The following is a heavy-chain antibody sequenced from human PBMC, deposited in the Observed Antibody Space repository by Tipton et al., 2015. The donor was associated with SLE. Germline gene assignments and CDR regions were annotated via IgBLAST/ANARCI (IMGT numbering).Heavy chain of an antibody. CDR2: INHTGSA. CDR1: GGSISSSNW. V-gene: IGHV4-4*02. D-gene: IGHD3-3*01. CDR3: ARGILEWSDY. J-gene: IGHJ4*02. Sequence: TLSLTCAVSGGSISSSNWWSWVRQSPGKGLEWIGEINHTGSANYNPSLKSRVTISGDTSKKQFSLKLSTVTAADTAVYYCARGILEWSDYWGQGTLVTVSS.